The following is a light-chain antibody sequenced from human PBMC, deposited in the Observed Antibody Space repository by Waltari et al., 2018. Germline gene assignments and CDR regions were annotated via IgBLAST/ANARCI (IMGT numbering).Light chain of an antibody. CDR3: QHYKTSFRT. J-gene: IGKJ1*01. CDR2: KTS. CDR1: QNISPW. V-gene: IGKV1-5*03. Sequence: DIQMTQSPSTRSAPVGARVPFTCRASQNISPWLAWHQQKPGKVPRLLIYKTSSLESGVPSRFSGSGSGTEFTLTISSLQPDDFATYYCQHYKTSFRTFGQGTRVEIK.